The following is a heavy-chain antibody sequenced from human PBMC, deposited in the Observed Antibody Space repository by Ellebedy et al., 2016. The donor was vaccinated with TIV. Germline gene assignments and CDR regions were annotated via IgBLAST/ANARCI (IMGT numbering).Heavy chain of an antibody. J-gene: IGHJ4*02. CDR3: VGEFFGGWRFDF. D-gene: IGHD3-10*01. Sequence: SETLSLTCTVSGGSIRTYYWSWIRQTPGKGLEWIAYIDYSGSTIYNPSLKSRITRSVDTSKNQFSLMLVSVTAADTAVYYCVGEFFGGWRFDFWGLGTLVTVSS. CDR1: GGSIRTYY. CDR2: IDYSGST. V-gene: IGHV4-59*08.